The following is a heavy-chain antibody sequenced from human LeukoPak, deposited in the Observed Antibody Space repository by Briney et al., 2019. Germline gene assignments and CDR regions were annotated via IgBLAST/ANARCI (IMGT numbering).Heavy chain of an antibody. CDR2: LSSGGINK. CDR1: SFHFRNYG. D-gene: IGHD2-15*01. Sequence: GGSLRLSCAVSSFHFRNYGVHWVRQAPGKGLEWVALLSSGGINKHYADSVKGRFIISRDNSMNTLYLQMNRLRDEDTAVYYCASDHAGSGRAFDNWGQGTLVTVSS. CDR3: ASDHAGSGRAFDN. V-gene: IGHV3-30*03. J-gene: IGHJ4*02.